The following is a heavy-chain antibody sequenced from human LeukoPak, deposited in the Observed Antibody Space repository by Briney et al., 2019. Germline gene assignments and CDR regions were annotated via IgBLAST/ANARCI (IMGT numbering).Heavy chain of an antibody. J-gene: IGHJ4*02. CDR1: GFTFSNYA. Sequence: KSGGSLRLSCAASGFTFSNYAMSWVRQAPGKGLEWVSSISSSSSYIYYADSVKGRFTISGDNAKNSLYLQMNSLRAEDTAVYYCARDDYGDYEFFDYWGQGTLVTVSS. V-gene: IGHV3-21*01. D-gene: IGHD4-17*01. CDR2: ISSSSSYI. CDR3: ARDDYGDYEFFDY.